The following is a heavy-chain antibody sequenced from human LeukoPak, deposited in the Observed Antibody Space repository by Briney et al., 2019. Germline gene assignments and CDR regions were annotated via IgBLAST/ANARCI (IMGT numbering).Heavy chain of an antibody. J-gene: IGHJ3*02. CDR1: GGTFSSYT. CDR3: ARSGRYYYDSSGYTDAFDI. V-gene: IGHV1-69*02. CDR2: IIPILGIA. Sequence: SVKVSCKASGGTFSSYTISWVRQAPGQGLEWMGRIIPILGIANYAQKFQGRVTITADKSTSTAYMELSSLRSEDTAVYYCARSGRYYYDSSGYTDAFDIWGQGTMVTVSS. D-gene: IGHD3-22*01.